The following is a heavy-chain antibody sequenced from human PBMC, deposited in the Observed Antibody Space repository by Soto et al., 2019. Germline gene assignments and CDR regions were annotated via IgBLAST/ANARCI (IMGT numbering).Heavy chain of an antibody. D-gene: IGHD3-22*01. CDR3: ARSYYYDSSGYYYSSYFDY. CDR2: ISGSGGST. V-gene: IGHV3-23*01. Sequence: LRLSCAASGFTFSSYAMSWVRQAPGKGLEWVSAISGSGGSTYYADSVKGRFTISRDNSKNTLHLQMNSLRAEDTAVYYCARSYYYDSSGYYYSSYFDYWGQGTLVTVSS. J-gene: IGHJ4*02. CDR1: GFTFSSYA.